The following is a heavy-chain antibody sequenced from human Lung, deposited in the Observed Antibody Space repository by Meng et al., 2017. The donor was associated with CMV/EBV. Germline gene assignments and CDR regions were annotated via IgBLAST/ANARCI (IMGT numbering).Heavy chain of an antibody. V-gene: IGHV3-74*01. D-gene: IGHD3-3*01. CDR2: INEGGSGT. CDR1: GFAFITYV. Sequence: VQLWYRRGCLVEPGGCVRFCCESSGFAFITYVMYWVGQGRGKWLVWVSRINEGGSGTSDADSVNGRFTIYRENAKNNLYLQMNGLRADDTAVYYCASGVAESLGWEMGFWGQGTLVTVSS. J-gene: IGHJ4*02. CDR3: ASGVAESLGWEMGF.